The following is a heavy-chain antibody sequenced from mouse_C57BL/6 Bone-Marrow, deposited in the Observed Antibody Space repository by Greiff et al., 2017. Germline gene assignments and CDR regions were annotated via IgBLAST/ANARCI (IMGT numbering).Heavy chain of an antibody. CDR1: GYTFTSYC. D-gene: IGHD2-4*01. J-gene: IGHJ3*01. Sequence: QVQLQQSGAELARPGASVKLSCKASGYTFTSYCISWVKQRPGQGLEWIGEIYPRSGNSYYNEKFKGKATLTADKSSSTAYMELRSLTSEDSAVYFCARDYAHFPWFAYWGQGTLVTVSA. CDR2: IYPRSGNS. V-gene: IGHV1-81*01. CDR3: ARDYAHFPWFAY.